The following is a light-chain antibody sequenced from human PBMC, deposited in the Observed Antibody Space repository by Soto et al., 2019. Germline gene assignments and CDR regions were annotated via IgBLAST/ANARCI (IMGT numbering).Light chain of an antibody. Sequence: QSVLTQPLSASGTPGQRVSISCSGSYSNLKTNTVNWYQHLPGTAPKLLIFSNNQRPSGVPDRFSGSKSGTSASLAITGLQSEDDADYYCAAWDDSLNGRVFGGGTKLTVL. CDR2: SNN. CDR1: YSNLKTNT. CDR3: AAWDDSLNGRV. J-gene: IGLJ2*01. V-gene: IGLV1-44*01.